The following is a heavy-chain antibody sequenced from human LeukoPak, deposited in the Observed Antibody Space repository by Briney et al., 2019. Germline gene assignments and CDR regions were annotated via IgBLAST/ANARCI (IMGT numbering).Heavy chain of an antibody. CDR3: AREDVDITVATSGAFDI. V-gene: IGHV3-74*01. J-gene: IGHJ3*02. Sequence: GGSLRLSCAASGFTFNRFWMHWVRQAPGKGLVWVSRIISDGSSTNYADSMKGRFTISRDNAKNTLYLQMNSLRAEDTALYYCAREDVDITVATSGAFDIWGQGTMVTVSS. D-gene: IGHD6-19*01. CDR2: IISDGSST. CDR1: GFTFNRFW.